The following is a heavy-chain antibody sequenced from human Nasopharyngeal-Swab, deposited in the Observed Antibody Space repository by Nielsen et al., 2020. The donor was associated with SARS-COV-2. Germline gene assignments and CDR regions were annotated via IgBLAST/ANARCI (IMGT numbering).Heavy chain of an antibody. CDR1: GGYISSYY. J-gene: IGHJ6*02. D-gene: IGHD6-13*01. CDR2: IYTSGST. CDR3: ATGAYSSSWYYYYYGMDV. V-gene: IGHV4-4*07. Sequence: SETLSLTCTVSGGYISSYYWSWIRQPPGKGLEWIGRIYTSGSTNYNPSLKSRVTISVDTSKNQFSLKLSSVTAADTAVYYCATGAYSSSWYYYYYGMDVWGQGTTVTVSS.